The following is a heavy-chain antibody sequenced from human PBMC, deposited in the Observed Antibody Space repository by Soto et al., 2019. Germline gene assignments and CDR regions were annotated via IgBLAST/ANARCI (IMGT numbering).Heavy chain of an antibody. Sequence: GGSLRLSCAASGFTFSSYAMHWVRQAPGKGLEWVAVISYDGSNKYYADSVKGRFTISRDNSKNTLYLQMNSLRAEDTAVYYCARDGVMITFGGVIVPWWSGYNWFDPWGQGTLVTVS. J-gene: IGHJ5*02. V-gene: IGHV3-30-3*01. CDR3: ARDGVMITFGGVIVPWWSGYNWFDP. D-gene: IGHD3-16*02. CDR2: ISYDGSNK. CDR1: GFTFSSYA.